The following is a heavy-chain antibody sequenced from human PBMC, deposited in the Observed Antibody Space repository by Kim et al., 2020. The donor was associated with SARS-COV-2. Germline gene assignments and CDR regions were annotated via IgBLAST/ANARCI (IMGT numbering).Heavy chain of an antibody. V-gene: IGHV3-30*04. CDR1: GVNFGTYA. J-gene: IGHJ6*02. D-gene: IGHD3-16*01. Sequence: GGSLRLSCAGSGVNFGTYAMHWVRQAPGKGLEWVAVISYDGISKYYADSVKGRFTISRDNPKKTMDLQMNSLRTEDTAIYYCARMGLGELYYYGMDVWG. CDR3: ARMGLGELYYYGMDV. CDR2: ISYDGISK.